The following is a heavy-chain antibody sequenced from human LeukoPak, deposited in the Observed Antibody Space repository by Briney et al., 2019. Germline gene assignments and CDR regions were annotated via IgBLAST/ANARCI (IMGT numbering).Heavy chain of an antibody. CDR1: GYTFTSYD. Sequence: ASVKVSCKASGYTFTSYDINWVRQATGQGLEWMGWMNPNRGNTGYAQKFQGRVTMTRHTSISTAYMELSSLRSEDTAVYYCARVRRYSSSWYRDYGMDVWGQGTTVTVSS. J-gene: IGHJ6*02. V-gene: IGHV1-8*01. D-gene: IGHD6-13*01. CDR3: ARVRRYSSSWYRDYGMDV. CDR2: MNPNRGNT.